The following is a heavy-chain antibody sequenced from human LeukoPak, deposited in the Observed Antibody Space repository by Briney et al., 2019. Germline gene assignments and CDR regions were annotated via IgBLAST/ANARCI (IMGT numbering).Heavy chain of an antibody. CDR3: ARTVGTTVTTDYYYYMDV. CDR2: IIPIFGTA. Sequence: ASVKVSCKASGGTFSSYAISWVRQAPGQGLEWMGGIIPIFGTANYAQKFQGRVTITADESTSTAYMELSSLRSEDTAVYYCARTVGTTVTTDYYYYMDVWGKGTTVTVSS. CDR1: GGTFSSYA. V-gene: IGHV1-69*13. D-gene: IGHD4-17*01. J-gene: IGHJ6*03.